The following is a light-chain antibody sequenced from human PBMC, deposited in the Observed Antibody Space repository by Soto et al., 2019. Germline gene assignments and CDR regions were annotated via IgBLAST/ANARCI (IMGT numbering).Light chain of an antibody. CDR3: QQRSNWLT. CDR1: QDVSIF. V-gene: IGKV3-11*01. Sequence: EILLAQSPATLSLSPGERATLSCKASQDVSIFLAWYQQKPGQAPRLLIYDASNRATGIPARFSGSGSATDFTLTISSLEAEDFAVYYCQQRSNWLTFGGGTKVEIK. J-gene: IGKJ4*01. CDR2: DAS.